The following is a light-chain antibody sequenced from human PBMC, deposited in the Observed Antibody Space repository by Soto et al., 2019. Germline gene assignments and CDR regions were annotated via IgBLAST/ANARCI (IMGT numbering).Light chain of an antibody. CDR1: QDIRYS. CDR2: DAS. V-gene: IGKV1-33*01. CDR3: QQYDNSLS. J-gene: IGKJ4*01. Sequence: DIQMNQSPSSLSASVGDRVTITCQASQDIRYSLNWYQQKPGKAPRLLIYDASNLETGAPSRFSGRGSGTHFSFTISSLQPEDTATYYCQQYDNSLSFGGGTKVDIK.